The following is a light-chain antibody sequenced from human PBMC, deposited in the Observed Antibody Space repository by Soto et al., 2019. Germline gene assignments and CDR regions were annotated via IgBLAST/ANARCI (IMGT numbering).Light chain of an antibody. CDR2: WAS. V-gene: IGKV4-1*01. CDR3: QQYYSTFTYT. J-gene: IGKJ2*01. Sequence: DIVMTQSPDSLAVSLGERATINCKFSQSVLYSSNNKDYLAWYQQKPGQPPKLLIYWASTRESGVPDRFSGSGSGTDFTLTISSLQAEDVAVYYCQQYYSTFTYTFGQGTKLEIK. CDR1: QSVLYSSNNKDY.